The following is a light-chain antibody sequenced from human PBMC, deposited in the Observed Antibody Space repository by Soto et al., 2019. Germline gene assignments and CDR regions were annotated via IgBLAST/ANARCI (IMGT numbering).Light chain of an antibody. CDR1: SSDVGGYNY. CDR3: SSYAGSSNV. CDR2: EVN. V-gene: IGLV2-8*01. Sequence: QSHLTQPPSASLSPGQSVAXSCTGTSSDVGGYNYVFLYQQHPGKAPKLMIYEVNKRPSGVPDRFSGSKSGNTASLTVSGLQAEDEADYYCSSYAGSSNVFGTGTKVTVL. J-gene: IGLJ1*01.